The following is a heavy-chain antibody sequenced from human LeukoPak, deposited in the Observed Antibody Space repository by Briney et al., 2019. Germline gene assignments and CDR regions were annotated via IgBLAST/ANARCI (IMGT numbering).Heavy chain of an antibody. CDR3: ATTWELRNAFDI. CDR2: FDPEDGET. D-gene: IGHD1-26*01. J-gene: IGHJ3*02. V-gene: IGHV1-24*01. CDR1: GYTLTELS. Sequence: GASVKVSCKVSGYTLTELSVHWVRQAPGKGLEWMGGFDPEDGETIYAQKFQGRVTMTEDTSTDTAYMELSSLRSEDTAVYYCATTWELRNAFDIWGQGTMVTVSS.